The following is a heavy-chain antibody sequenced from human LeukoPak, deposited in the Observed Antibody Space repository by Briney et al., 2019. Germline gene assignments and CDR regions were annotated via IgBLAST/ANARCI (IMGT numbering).Heavy chain of an antibody. J-gene: IGHJ6*03. CDR3: ARDRFDDSNGYYYHSYYYMNV. CDR2: INHSGST. V-gene: IGHV4-34*01. D-gene: IGHD3-22*01. Sequence: SETLSLTCAVYGGSFSGYYWSWIRQPPGKGLEWIGEINHSGSTNYNPSLKSRVTISLDTSKNQFSLKLSSVTAADTAVYYCARDRFDDSNGYYYHSYYYMNVWGKGTTVTVSS. CDR1: GGSFSGYY.